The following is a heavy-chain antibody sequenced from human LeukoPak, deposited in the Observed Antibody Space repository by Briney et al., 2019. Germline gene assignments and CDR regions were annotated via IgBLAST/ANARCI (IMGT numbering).Heavy chain of an antibody. CDR2: MNPNSGNT. CDR1: GYTFIGYY. V-gene: IGHV1-8*03. Sequence: ASVKVSCKASGYTFIGYYMHWVRQATGQGLEWMGWMNPNSGNTGYAQKFQGRVTITRNTSISTAYMELSSLRSEDTAVYYCARGGGYYYDSSGYSNWFDPWGQGTLVTVSS. CDR3: ARGGGYYYDSSGYSNWFDP. J-gene: IGHJ5*02. D-gene: IGHD3-22*01.